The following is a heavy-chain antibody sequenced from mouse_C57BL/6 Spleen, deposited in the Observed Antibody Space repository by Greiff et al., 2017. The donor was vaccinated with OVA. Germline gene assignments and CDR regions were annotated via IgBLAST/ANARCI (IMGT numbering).Heavy chain of an antibody. J-gene: IGHJ4*01. Sequence: EVQRVESEGGLVPPGSSMTLSCTASGFTFSDYYIAWVRQVPEKGLEWVADINYDGSSTYYPASLTSRFIISRDNANNILYLQMSSLKYDDAATYYCARDQVYAMDDWGQGTSVTVAS. CDR2: INYDGSST. CDR1: GFTFSDYY. D-gene: IGHD3-2*02. V-gene: IGHV5-16*01. CDR3: ARDQVYAMDD.